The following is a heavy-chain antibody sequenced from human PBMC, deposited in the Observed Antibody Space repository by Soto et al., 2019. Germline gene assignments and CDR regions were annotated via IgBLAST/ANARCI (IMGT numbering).Heavy chain of an antibody. CDR1: GFSLSTSGVG. V-gene: IGHV2-5*02. J-gene: IGHJ4*02. Sequence: QITLKESGPTLVKPTQTLTLTCTFSGFSLSTSGVGVGWIRQPPGKALEWLALIYWDDDKRYSPSLKSRLTITKDTSKNQVVLTMTNMDPVDTATYYGALLVGATGRPAFDYWGQGTLVTVSS. D-gene: IGHD1-26*01. CDR3: ALLVGATGRPAFDY. CDR2: IYWDDDK.